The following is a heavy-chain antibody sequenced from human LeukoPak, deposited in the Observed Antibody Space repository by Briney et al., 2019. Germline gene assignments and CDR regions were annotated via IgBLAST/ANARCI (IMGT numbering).Heavy chain of an antibody. D-gene: IGHD3-16*01. Sequence: SQTLSLTCTVSGGSISSGDYYWSWIRQPPGKGLEWIGYIYYSGSTYYNPSLKSRVTISVDTSKNQFSLKLSSVTAADTAVYYCARGKQGINVNYYYYMDVWGKGTTVTVSS. CDR1: GGSISSGDYY. CDR2: IYYSGST. J-gene: IGHJ6*03. V-gene: IGHV4-30-4*08. CDR3: ARGKQGINVNYYYYMDV.